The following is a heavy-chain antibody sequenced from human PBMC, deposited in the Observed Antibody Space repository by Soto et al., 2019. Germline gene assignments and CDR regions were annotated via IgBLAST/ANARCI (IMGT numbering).Heavy chain of an antibody. J-gene: IGHJ4*02. CDR1: GYIFTNYD. Sequence: GASVKVSCKASGYIFTNYDINWVRQAPGQGLEWMCWFNPKTGQTGCAHNFQGRVALTRDTSISTAYMELSDLTSDDTAVYYCARTDKWPLLAIGYWGQGTLVTVSS. CDR3: ARTDKWPLLAIGY. D-gene: IGHD2-15*01. V-gene: IGHV1-8*01. CDR2: FNPKTGQT.